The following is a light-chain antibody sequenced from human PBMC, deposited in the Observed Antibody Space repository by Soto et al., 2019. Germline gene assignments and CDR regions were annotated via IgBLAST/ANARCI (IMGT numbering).Light chain of an antibody. Sequence: QSALTQPRSVSGSPGQSVTISCNGTSSDVGGYNYVSWYEQHPVKAPKLMIYDVTKRPSGVPDRFSGSNSGNTASLTISGLQSEDEADYYCCSYAGSYTWVFGTGTKLTVL. CDR3: CSYAGSYTWV. CDR2: DVT. J-gene: IGLJ1*01. V-gene: IGLV2-11*01. CDR1: SSDVGGYNY.